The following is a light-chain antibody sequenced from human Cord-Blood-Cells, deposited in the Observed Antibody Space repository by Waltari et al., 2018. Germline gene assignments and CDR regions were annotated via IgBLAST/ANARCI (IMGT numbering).Light chain of an antibody. CDR1: QSVSSSY. Sequence: EIVLTQSPGTLSLSPRERDTLSCRASQSVSSSYLAWYQQKTGQAPRLLIYGASSRATGIPDRFSGSGFGTDFTLTISRREPEDFAVYYCQQYGSSPLTFGGGTKVEIK. CDR2: GAS. V-gene: IGKV3-20*01. CDR3: QQYGSSPLT. J-gene: IGKJ4*02.